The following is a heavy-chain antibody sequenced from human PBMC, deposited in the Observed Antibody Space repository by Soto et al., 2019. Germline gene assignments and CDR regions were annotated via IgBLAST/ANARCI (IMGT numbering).Heavy chain of an antibody. CDR3: ARGRCSRTRCYGSF. J-gene: IGHJ6*02. CDR2: IKQDGSEK. Sequence: PGGSLRLSCAASGFTFSRFWMSWVRQAPGKGLEWVANIKQDGSEKYYVDSVKGRFTISRDNAKNSLYLQMNSLRAEDTAVYYCARGRCSRTRCYGSFWGQGSTVTVSS. V-gene: IGHV3-7*01. D-gene: IGHD2-2*01. CDR1: GFTFSRFW.